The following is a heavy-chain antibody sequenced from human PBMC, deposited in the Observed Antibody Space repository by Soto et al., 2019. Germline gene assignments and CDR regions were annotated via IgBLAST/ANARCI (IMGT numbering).Heavy chain of an antibody. CDR1: GGSISNAAYS. Sequence: PSEALSLTCTVSGGSISNAAYSWSWIRQPPGKGLEWIGRIYTSGSTNYNPSLKSRVTMSVDTSKNQFSLKLSSVTAADTAVYYCARVGVSKRGWFDPWGQGTLVTVSS. CDR3: ARVGVSKRGWFDP. J-gene: IGHJ5*02. V-gene: IGHV4-61*02. CDR2: IYTSGST. D-gene: IGHD3-10*01.